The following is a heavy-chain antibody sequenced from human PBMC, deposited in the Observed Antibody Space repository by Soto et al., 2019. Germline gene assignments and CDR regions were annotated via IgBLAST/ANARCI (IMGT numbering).Heavy chain of an antibody. D-gene: IGHD2-15*01. CDR1: GYTFTSYY. CDR2: IIPIFGTA. V-gene: IGHV1-69*01. CDR3: ARSITSSYCSGGSCYSYYFDY. J-gene: IGHJ4*02. Sequence: QVQLVQSGAEVKKPGASVKVSCKASGYTFTSYYMHWVRQAPGQGLEWMGGIIPIFGTANYAQKFQGRVTITADESTSTAYMELSSLRSEDTAVYYCARSITSSYCSGGSCYSYYFDYWGQGTLVTVSS.